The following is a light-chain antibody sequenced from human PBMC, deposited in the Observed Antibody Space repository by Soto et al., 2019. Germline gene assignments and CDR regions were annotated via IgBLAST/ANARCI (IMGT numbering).Light chain of an antibody. Sequence: QSALTQPASVSGYPGQSVTISCTGTTTDIGYYSLVSWYQHRPGKVPKLIVYEVTKRPSGVSNRFSGSKSGNTASLTISGLQAEDEADYYCCSYGDGTTLLFGGGTQLTVL. CDR1: TTDIGYYSL. CDR3: CSYGDGTTLL. J-gene: IGLJ2*01. V-gene: IGLV2-23*01. CDR2: EVT.